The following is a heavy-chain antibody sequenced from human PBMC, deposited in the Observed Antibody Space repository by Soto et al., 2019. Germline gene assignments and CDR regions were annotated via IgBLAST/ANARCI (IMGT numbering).Heavy chain of an antibody. CDR2: ISAYNCNT. Sequence: QVQLVHSGAEVKKPGASVKVSCKASGYTVTSYGISWVRQAPGQGLEGMGWISAYNCNTNYAQKLQGRVTMTTDTSTSTAYMELRSLRSDDTAVYYCASDYYYDSSGYSTYDAFDIWGQGTMVTVSS. D-gene: IGHD3-22*01. V-gene: IGHV1-18*01. CDR3: ASDYYYDSSGYSTYDAFDI. J-gene: IGHJ3*02. CDR1: GYTVTSYG.